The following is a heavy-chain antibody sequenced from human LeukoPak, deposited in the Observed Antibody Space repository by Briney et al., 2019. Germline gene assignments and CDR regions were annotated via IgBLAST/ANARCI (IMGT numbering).Heavy chain of an antibody. Sequence: GGSLRLSCAASGFTFSNYEMHWVRQAPGKGLEGVSYISSSCSDIYYADSVKGRFTISRDNAKNSLYLHMNSLRAEDKAVYYCARDYGGSSPFDYWGQGTLVTVSS. J-gene: IGHJ4*02. CDR3: ARDYGGSSPFDY. CDR2: ISSSCSDI. CDR1: GFTFSNYE. D-gene: IGHD4-23*01. V-gene: IGHV3-48*03.